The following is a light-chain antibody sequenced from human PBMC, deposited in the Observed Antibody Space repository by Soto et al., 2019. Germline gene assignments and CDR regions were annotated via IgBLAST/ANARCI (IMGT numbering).Light chain of an antibody. V-gene: IGLV2-8*01. CDR2: EVS. CDR1: SGDVGTYKY. J-gene: IGLJ2*01. CDR3: TSYAGSNNGI. Sequence: QSALTQPPSASGSPGQSVTISCTGTSGDVGTYKYVSWYQQHPGQAPKFIIYEVSKRPSGVPDRFSGSKSGNTASLTVSGLQAEDEADYYCTSYAGSNNGIFGGGTELTVL.